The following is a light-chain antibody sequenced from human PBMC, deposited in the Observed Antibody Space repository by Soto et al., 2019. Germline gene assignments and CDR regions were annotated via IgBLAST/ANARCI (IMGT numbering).Light chain of an antibody. CDR3: QQSYSTTWT. J-gene: IGKJ1*01. V-gene: IGKV1-39*01. CDR1: QSISTY. CDR2: AAS. Sequence: IQMTQPPSSLSASVGDRVTITCRASQSISTYLNWYQQKPGKAPNLLIYAASSLKSGVPPRFSGSGSGTDFTLTISSLQPEDFATYYCQQSYSTTWTFGQGTKVDIK.